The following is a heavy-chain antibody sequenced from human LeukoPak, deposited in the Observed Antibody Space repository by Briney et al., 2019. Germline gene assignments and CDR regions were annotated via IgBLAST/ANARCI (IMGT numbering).Heavy chain of an antibody. CDR3: AKDGISGSTLAYMVI. D-gene: IGHD1-7*01. CDR2: IWYDGSDY. J-gene: IGHJ6*03. V-gene: IGHV3-33*06. Sequence: GGSLSLSCAASGFTFSTYGMHWVRQAPGKGLEWVAVIWYDGSDYNLADSVRGRFTISRDNSKNTLFLQMNNLRAEDTAVYYCAKDGISGSTLAYMVIWGERKTGTVSS. CDR1: GFTFSTYG.